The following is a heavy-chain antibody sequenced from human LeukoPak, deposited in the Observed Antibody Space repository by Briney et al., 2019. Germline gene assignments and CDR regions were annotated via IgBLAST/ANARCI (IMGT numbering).Heavy chain of an antibody. D-gene: IGHD3-22*01. CDR2: IYYSGTT. V-gene: IGHV4-30-4*01. Sequence: SETLSLTCTVSGGSISSGGYYWSWIRQPPGKGLEWIGYIYYSGTTYYNPSLKSRAIISIDTSKNHFSLKLNSVTAADTAVYYCARVGYYESSGYYLIDYWGQGTLVTVSS. J-gene: IGHJ4*02. CDR1: GGSISSGGYY. CDR3: ARVGYYESSGYYLIDY.